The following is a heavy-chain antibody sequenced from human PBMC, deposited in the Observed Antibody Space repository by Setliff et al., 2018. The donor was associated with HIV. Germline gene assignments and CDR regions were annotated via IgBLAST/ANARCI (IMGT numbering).Heavy chain of an antibody. CDR1: GGSISSGSNY. J-gene: IGHJ3*02. CDR3: ARGMLRSSWYAHHDAFDI. Sequence: SETLSLTCTVSGGSISSGSNYWSWIRQPAGKGLEWIGSIYYSGSTNYNPSLKSRVTISVDTSKNQFSLKLSSVTAADTAVYYCARGMLRSSWYAHHDAFDIWGQGTMVTVSS. D-gene: IGHD6-13*01. V-gene: IGHV4-61*10. CDR2: IYYSGST.